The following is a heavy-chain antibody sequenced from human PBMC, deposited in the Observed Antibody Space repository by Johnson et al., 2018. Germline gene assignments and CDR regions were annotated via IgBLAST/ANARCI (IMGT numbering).Heavy chain of an antibody. CDR3: ARGRVAAVLPHGMDV. CDR1: GYTFTSYW. J-gene: IGHJ6*02. CDR2: IYPGDSDT. V-gene: IGHV5-51*01. D-gene: IGHD2-2*01. Sequence: VQLVQSGAEVKKPGASVKVSCKASGYTFTSYWIGWVRQMPGKGLEWMGIIYPGDSDTRYSPSFQGQVTISADKSISTAYLQWSSPKASDTAMYYCARGRVAAVLPHGMDVWGQGTTVTVSS.